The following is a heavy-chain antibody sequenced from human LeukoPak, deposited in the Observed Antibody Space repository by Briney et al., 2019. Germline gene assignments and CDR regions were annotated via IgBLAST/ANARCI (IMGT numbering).Heavy chain of an antibody. Sequence: SETLSLTCTVSGGSISSYYWSWIRQPAGKGLELIGRIYTSGSTNYNPSLKSRVTMSVDTSKNQFSLKLSSVTAADTAVYYCARDIERYYYYYMDVWGKGTTVTVSS. CDR2: IYTSGST. CDR3: ARDIERYYYYYMDV. J-gene: IGHJ6*03. V-gene: IGHV4-4*07. CDR1: GGSISSYY. D-gene: IGHD3-16*02.